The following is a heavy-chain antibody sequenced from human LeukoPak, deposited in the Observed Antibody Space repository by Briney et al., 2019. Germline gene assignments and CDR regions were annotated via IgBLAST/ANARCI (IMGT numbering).Heavy chain of an antibody. CDR2: INHSGST. CDR1: GGSFSGYY. Sequence: SETLSLTCAVYGGSFSGYYWSWIRQPPGKGLEWIGEINHSGSTNYNPSLKSQVTISVDTSKNQFSLKLSSVTAADTAVYYCASSAVAGRRGTYYFDYWGQGTLVTVSS. D-gene: IGHD6-19*01. CDR3: ASSAVAGRRGTYYFDY. V-gene: IGHV4-34*01. J-gene: IGHJ4*02.